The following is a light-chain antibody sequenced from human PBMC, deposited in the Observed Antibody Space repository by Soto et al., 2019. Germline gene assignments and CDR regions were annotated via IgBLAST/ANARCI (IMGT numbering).Light chain of an antibody. CDR2: DAS. CDR3: HQRSNWPPT. J-gene: IGKJ4*01. CDR1: QSVSSN. V-gene: IGKV3-11*01. Sequence: ENVLTQSPATLSLSPGERATLSCRASQSVSSNLAWYHQKPGQAPRLLIFDASNRATGIPVRFSGSGSGTDFTLTISSLQPEDFAVYYCHQRSNWPPTFGGGTKVEIK.